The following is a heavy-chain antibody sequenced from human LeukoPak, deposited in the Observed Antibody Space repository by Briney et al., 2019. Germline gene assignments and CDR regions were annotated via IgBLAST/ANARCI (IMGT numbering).Heavy chain of an antibody. CDR1: GYSISRGYY. D-gene: IGHD1-20*01. CDR2: IHHTGST. V-gene: IGHV4-38-2*02. J-gene: IGHJ4*02. CDR3: ARGTLNWYAVY. Sequence: PSETLSLTCTVSGYSISRGYYWGWIRQPPGKGLEWIGSIHHTGSTHFNPSLKSRVTTSLDTSNNQFSLKVTSVTAADTAVYFCARGTLNWYAVYWGQGSLVTVSS.